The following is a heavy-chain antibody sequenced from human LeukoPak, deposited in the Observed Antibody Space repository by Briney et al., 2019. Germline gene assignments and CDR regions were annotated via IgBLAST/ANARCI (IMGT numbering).Heavy chain of an antibody. CDR2: INPNSGGA. D-gene: IGHD2-2*01. J-gene: IGHJ3*01. CDR1: GYTFTGYN. CDR3: ARDPISADN. Sequence: ASVKVSCKASGYTFTGYNMHWARQAPGQGLEWMGWINPNSGGANYAQKFQGRVTLTRDTSISTAYMELTRLTSGDTAVYYCARDPISADNWGQGTMVTVSS. V-gene: IGHV1-2*02.